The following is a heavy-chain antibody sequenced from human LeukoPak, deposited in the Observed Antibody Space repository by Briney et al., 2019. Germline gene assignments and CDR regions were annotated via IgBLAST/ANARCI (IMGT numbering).Heavy chain of an antibody. CDR3: ARAHILTGYYLSNWFDP. J-gene: IGHJ5*02. Sequence: GSVKVSCKASGYTFTGYYMHWVRQAPGQGHEWMGWINPNSGGTNYAQKFQGWVTMTRDTSISTAYMELSRLRSDDTAVYYCARAHILTGYYLSNWFDPWGQGTLVTVSS. D-gene: IGHD3-9*01. CDR2: INPNSGGT. V-gene: IGHV1-2*04. CDR1: GYTFTGYY.